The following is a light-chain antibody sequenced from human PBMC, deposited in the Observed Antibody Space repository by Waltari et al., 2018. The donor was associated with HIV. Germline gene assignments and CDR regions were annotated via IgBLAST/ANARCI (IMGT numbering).Light chain of an antibody. Sequence: QSVLTQPPSVSGAPGQRVTISCTGSSANIGANYDVHWYQHLPGTAPKLLIYGNIYRPSGVPDRFSASKSVTSASLAITGLQADDEADYYCQSYDSSLSGWVFGGGTKLTV. V-gene: IGLV1-40*01. CDR1: SANIGANYD. J-gene: IGLJ3*02. CDR2: GNI. CDR3: QSYDSSLSGWV.